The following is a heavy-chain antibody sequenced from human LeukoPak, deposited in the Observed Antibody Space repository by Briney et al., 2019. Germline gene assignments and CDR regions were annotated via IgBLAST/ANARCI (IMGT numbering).Heavy chain of an antibody. Sequence: ASVKVSCKASGYTFTGYYMHWVRQAPGQGLEWMGWINPNSGGTNYAQKFQGRVTMTRDTSISTAYMELSRLRSDDTAVYYCARDFVDYDILTGYPDYWGQGTLVNVSS. CDR2: INPNSGGT. J-gene: IGHJ4*02. D-gene: IGHD3-9*01. CDR1: GYTFTGYY. V-gene: IGHV1-2*02. CDR3: ARDFVDYDILTGYPDY.